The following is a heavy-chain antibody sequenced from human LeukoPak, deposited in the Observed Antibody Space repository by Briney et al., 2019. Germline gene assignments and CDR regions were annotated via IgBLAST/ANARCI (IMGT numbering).Heavy chain of an antibody. CDR2: ISGSGGST. J-gene: IGHJ4*02. V-gene: IGHV3-23*01. CDR1: GFTFSSYA. Sequence: WGSLRLSCAASGFTFSSYAMSWVRQAPGKGPEWVSAISGSGGSTYYADSVKGRFTISRDNSKNTLYLQMNSLRAEDTAVYYCAKDVYDFWSGYYPYYFDYWGQGTLVTVSS. CDR3: AKDVYDFWSGYYPYYFDY. D-gene: IGHD3-3*01.